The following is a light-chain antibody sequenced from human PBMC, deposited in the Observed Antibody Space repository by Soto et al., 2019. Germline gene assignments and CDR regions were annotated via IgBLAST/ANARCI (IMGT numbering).Light chain of an antibody. CDR3: QQLLSYPIT. V-gene: IGKV1-9*01. CDR1: QGISSY. J-gene: IGKJ5*01. Sequence: DIQLTQSPSFLSASVGDRVTITCRASQGISSYLAWYQQKPGKAPKLLIFDASTLQSGVPLRFSGSGSGTSFTLTISSLQPEDFATYYCQQLLSYPITFGQGTRLEIK. CDR2: DAS.